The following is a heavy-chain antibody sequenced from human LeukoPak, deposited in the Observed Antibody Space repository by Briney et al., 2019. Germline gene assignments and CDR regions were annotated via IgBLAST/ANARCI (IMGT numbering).Heavy chain of an antibody. CDR1: GFTFSSYA. V-gene: IGHV3-23*01. Sequence: PGGSLRLSCAASGFTFSSYAMNCVRQAPGRGLEWVSGFSGSGGTTYYADSVKGRFTISRDNSKNTLYLQMNSLRAEDTAVYYCANGNRCTSPNCLGYYYFYMDVWGKGTTLTVSS. J-gene: IGHJ6*03. CDR3: ANGNRCTSPNCLGYYYFYMDV. D-gene: IGHD2-8*01. CDR2: FSGSGGTT.